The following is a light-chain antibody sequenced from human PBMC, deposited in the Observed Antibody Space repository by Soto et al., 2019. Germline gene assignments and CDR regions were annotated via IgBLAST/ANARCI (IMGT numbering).Light chain of an antibody. CDR1: QGISSF. J-gene: IGKJ4*01. Sequence: IQLTQTPSSLSASVGDRVTITCRASQGISSFLAWYQQKPGKAPKLLIYAASSLQSGVPSRFSGSGFGTDFTLTITRLQPEDFATYYCQQVESYPSTVGGGTKVEMK. V-gene: IGKV1-9*01. CDR2: AAS. CDR3: QQVESYPST.